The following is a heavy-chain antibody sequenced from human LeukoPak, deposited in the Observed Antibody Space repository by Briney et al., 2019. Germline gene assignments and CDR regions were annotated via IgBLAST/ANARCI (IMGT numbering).Heavy chain of an antibody. J-gene: IGHJ6*03. CDR1: GFNFNTFE. D-gene: IGHD2-21*01. V-gene: IGHV3-48*03. CDR2: ITSGGDTT. Sequence: GGSLRLSCAASGFNFNTFEMSWVRQAPGKRLEWVSFITSGGDTTYYVDSVKGRFTISRDNAKNSLSLHMNSLRVEDSGVYYCARVGVVPYYYYYDMDVWGNGTTVTVSS. CDR3: ARVGVVPYYYYYDMDV.